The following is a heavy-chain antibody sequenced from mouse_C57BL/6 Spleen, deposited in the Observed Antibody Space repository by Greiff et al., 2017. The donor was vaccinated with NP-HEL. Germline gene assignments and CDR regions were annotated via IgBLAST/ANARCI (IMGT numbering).Heavy chain of an antibody. CDR1: GFNIKNTY. J-gene: IGHJ4*01. D-gene: IGHD1-1*01. CDR3: ARDYGSSYYAMDY. CDR2: IDPANGNT. Sequence: VQLKESVAELVRPGASVKLSCTASGFNIKNTYMHWVKQRPEQGLEWIGRIDPANGNTKYAPKFQGKATITADTSSNTAYLQLSSLTSEDTAIYYCARDYGSSYYAMDYWGQGTSVTVSS. V-gene: IGHV14-3*01.